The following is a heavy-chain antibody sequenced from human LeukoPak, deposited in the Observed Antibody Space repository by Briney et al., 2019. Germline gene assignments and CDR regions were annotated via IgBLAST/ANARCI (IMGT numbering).Heavy chain of an antibody. Sequence: GASVKVSCKASGYTFSSYGISWVRQAPGQGLEWVGWIRPNNSNTNYAQKFQGRVIMTTDTSTSTAYMELRSLRSDETAVYYCARVDLLNGYYFFDYWGQGTLVTVSS. V-gene: IGHV1-18*01. CDR3: ARVDLLNGYYFFDY. CDR1: GYTFSSYG. J-gene: IGHJ4*02. CDR2: IRPNNSNT. D-gene: IGHD3-9*01.